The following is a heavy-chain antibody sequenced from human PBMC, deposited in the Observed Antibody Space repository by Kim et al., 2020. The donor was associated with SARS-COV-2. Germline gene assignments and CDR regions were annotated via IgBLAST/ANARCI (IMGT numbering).Heavy chain of an antibody. Sequence: SETLSLTCTVSGGSISSISYYWGWIRQPPGKGLEWIGSIYYSGSTYYNPSLKSRVTISVDTSKNQFSLKLSSVTAADTAVYYCARQTYDSSFFHYWGQGTLVTVSS. J-gene: IGHJ4*02. CDR2: IYYSGST. CDR1: GGSISSISYY. V-gene: IGHV4-39*01. CDR3: ARQTYDSSFFHY. D-gene: IGHD3-22*01.